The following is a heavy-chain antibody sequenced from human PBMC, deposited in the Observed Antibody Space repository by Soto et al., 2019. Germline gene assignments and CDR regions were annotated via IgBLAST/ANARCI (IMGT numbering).Heavy chain of an antibody. J-gene: IGHJ6*02. D-gene: IGHD5-12*01. CDR1: GGPISSSNW. CDR2: IYHSGST. CDR3: ASVDVAARLTSTFYYYYYYGMDX. V-gene: IGHV4-4*02. Sequence: SETLSLTCAVSGGPISSSNWWSWVRQPPGEGLEWIGEIYHSGSTNYNPSLKSRVTISVDKSKNQYPLKLSSVTDAVTAVYYCASVDVAARLTSTFYYYYYYGMDXWGQGTTVTVSS.